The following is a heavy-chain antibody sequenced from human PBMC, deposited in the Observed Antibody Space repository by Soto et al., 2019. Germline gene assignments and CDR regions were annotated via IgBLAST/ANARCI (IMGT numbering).Heavy chain of an antibody. CDR2: IYYNDDR. Sequence: QITLQESGPPLVKPTQTLTLTCTFSGFSFTTAGVAVGWIRQTPGGALEWLTLIYYNDDRRFSPSLKTRLTITGDTSKNQVVPSLTNVDPGDTATYFCAHSDGGYEIIYFDFWGQGIPVTVSS. CDR1: GFSFTTAGVA. CDR3: AHSDGGYEIIYFDF. V-gene: IGHV2-5*01. J-gene: IGHJ4*02. D-gene: IGHD5-12*01.